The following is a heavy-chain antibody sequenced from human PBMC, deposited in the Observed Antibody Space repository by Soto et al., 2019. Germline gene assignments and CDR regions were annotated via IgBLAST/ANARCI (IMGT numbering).Heavy chain of an antibody. J-gene: IGHJ4*02. CDR1: GFSFSNYA. CDR2: ISGRVDST. Sequence: EVQLLESGGDLVQPGGSLRLSCVASGFSFSNYAMSWVRQVPGKGLEWAPVISGRVDSTYYADSVKGRFTISRDNSKNTLYLQMNSLRAEDTAIYYCARDRERDAWYEDYWGQGTLVTVSS. CDR3: ARDRERDAWYEDY. V-gene: IGHV3-23*01. D-gene: IGHD6-13*01.